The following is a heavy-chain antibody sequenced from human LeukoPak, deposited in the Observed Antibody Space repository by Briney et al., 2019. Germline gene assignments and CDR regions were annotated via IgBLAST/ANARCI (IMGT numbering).Heavy chain of an antibody. J-gene: IGHJ4*02. Sequence: GGSLRLSCAASEFSVGSNYMTWVRQAPGKGLEWVSLIYSGGSTYYADSVKGRLTISRDNSKNTLYLQMNSLRAEDTAVYYCARVTASYDSSELDWGQGTLVTVSS. CDR1: EFSVGSNY. D-gene: IGHD3-22*01. V-gene: IGHV3-66*01. CDR3: ARVTASYDSSELD. CDR2: IYSGGST.